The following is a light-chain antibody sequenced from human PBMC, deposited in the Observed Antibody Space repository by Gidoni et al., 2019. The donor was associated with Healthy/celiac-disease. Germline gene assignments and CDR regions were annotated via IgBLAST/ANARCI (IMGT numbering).Light chain of an antibody. Sequence: DIQMTQSPSSLSASVGDRVTITCRASHGISNYLAWYQQKPGKVPKLLIFAASTLQSGVPSRFSGSGSGTDFTLTISSLQPEDVATYYCQKYSSAPLTFGGGTKVEIK. CDR1: HGISNY. CDR2: AAS. V-gene: IGKV1-27*01. J-gene: IGKJ4*01. CDR3: QKYSSAPLT.